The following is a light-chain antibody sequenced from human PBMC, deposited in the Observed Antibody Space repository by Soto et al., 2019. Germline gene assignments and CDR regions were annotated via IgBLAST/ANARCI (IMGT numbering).Light chain of an antibody. V-gene: IGKV4-1*01. J-gene: IGKJ1*01. CDR3: QQYLITPPT. CDR2: WAS. Sequence: DIVMSQSPDSLAVSLGERATIDCKSSQSLLYNSNNRNYLAWYQQKPGQPPKLLIHWASTRESGVPGRFSGSGSGTDFTLTISSLQAEDVALYYCQQYLITPPTFGQGTKVEIK. CDR1: QSLLYNSNNRNY.